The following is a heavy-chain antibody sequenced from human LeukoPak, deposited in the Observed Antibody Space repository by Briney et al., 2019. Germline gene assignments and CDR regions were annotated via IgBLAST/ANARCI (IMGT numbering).Heavy chain of an antibody. D-gene: IGHD5-18*01. CDR3: AVPRWIQLSYPFDY. CDR2: ISSSSSTI. CDR1: GFTFSSYS. Sequence: GGSLRLSCAASGFTFSSYSMNWVRQAPGKGLEWVSYISSSSSTIYYADSVKGRFTISRDNAKNSLYLQMNSLRAEDTAVYYCAVPRWIQLSYPFDYWGQGTLVTVSS. J-gene: IGHJ4*02. V-gene: IGHV3-48*04.